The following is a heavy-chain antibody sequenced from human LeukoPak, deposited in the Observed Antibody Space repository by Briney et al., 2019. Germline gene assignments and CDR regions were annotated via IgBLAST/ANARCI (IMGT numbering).Heavy chain of an antibody. Sequence: GGSLRLSCSASGCTFSSYAMHWVRQAPGKGLEYVSAISSNGGSTYYADSVKGRFTISRDNSKNTLYLQMSSLRAEDTAVYYCVKGLDIVATITRTNDYWGQGTLVTVSS. CDR1: GCTFSSYA. CDR2: ISSNGGST. CDR3: VKGLDIVATITRTNDY. J-gene: IGHJ4*02. D-gene: IGHD5-12*01. V-gene: IGHV3-64D*06.